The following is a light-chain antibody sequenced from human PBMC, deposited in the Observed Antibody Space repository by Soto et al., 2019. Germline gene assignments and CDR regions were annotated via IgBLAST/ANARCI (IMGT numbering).Light chain of an antibody. J-gene: IGLJ1*01. Sequence: QSALTQPASVSGSPGQSITISCAGTSSDIGGYNYVSWYQQHPGKAPKVMIYEVSNRPSGVSNRFSGSKSGNTASLTISGLQAEDEADYYCSSYTSSSTIYVFGSGTKV. V-gene: IGLV2-14*01. CDR2: EVS. CDR1: SSDIGGYNY. CDR3: SSYTSSSTIYV.